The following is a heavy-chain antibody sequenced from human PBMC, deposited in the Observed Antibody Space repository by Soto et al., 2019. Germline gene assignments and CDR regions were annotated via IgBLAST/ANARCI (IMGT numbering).Heavy chain of an antibody. Sequence: PSETLSHTCTVSGGSISSGGYSWSWIRQPPGKGLEWIGYIYHSGSTYYNPSLKSRVTISVDRSKNQFSLKLSSVTAADTAVYYRARTPDIWGQGAMVTVAS. V-gene: IGHV4-30-2*01. CDR2: IYHSGST. CDR3: ARTPDI. CDR1: GGSISSGGYS. J-gene: IGHJ3*02.